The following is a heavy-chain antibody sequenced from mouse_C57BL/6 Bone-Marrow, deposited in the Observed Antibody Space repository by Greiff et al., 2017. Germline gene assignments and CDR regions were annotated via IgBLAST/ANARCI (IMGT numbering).Heavy chain of an antibody. CDR3: AKRGTTVVAEDYAMDY. CDR1: GFSLTSYG. Sequence: QVQLQQSGPGLVQPSQSLSITCTVSGFSLTSYGVHWVRQSPGKGLEWLGVIWRGGSSAYNAAFMSRLGITKENSKSQVFFKMNSLQADDTAIYDGAKRGTTVVAEDYAMDYWGQGTSVTVSS. CDR2: IWRGGSS. V-gene: IGHV2-5*01. D-gene: IGHD1-1*01. J-gene: IGHJ4*01.